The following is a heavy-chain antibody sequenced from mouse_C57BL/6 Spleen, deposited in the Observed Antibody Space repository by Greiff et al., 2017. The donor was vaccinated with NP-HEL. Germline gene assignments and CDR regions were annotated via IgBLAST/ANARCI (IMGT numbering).Heavy chain of an antibody. J-gene: IGHJ2*01. CDR3: ARTAYSNYADY. V-gene: IGHV1-66*01. Sequence: VKVVESGPELVKPGASVKKSCKASGYSFTSYYIHWVKQRPGQGLEWIGWIYPGSGNTKYNEKFKGKATLTADTSSSTAYMQLSSLTSEDSAVYYCARTAYSNYADYWGQGTTLTVSS. CDR2: IYPGSGNT. CDR1: GYSFTSYY. D-gene: IGHD2-5*01.